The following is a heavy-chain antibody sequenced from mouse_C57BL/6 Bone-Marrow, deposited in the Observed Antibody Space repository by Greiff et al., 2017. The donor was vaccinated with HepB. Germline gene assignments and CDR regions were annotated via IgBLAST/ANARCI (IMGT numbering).Heavy chain of an antibody. V-gene: IGHV1-18*01. J-gene: IGHJ1*03. D-gene: IGHD1-1*01. Sequence: VQLQQSGPELVKPGASVKIPCKASGYTFTDYNMDWVKQSHGKSLEWIGDINPNNGGTIYNQKFKGKATLTVDKSSSTAYMEFRSLTSEDTAVYYCARGDGSSSLYWYFDVWGTGTTVTVSS. CDR2: INPNNGGT. CDR3: ARGDGSSSLYWYFDV. CDR1: GYTFTDYN.